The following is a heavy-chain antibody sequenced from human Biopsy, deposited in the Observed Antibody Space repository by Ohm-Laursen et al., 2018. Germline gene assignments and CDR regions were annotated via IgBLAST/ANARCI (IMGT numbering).Heavy chain of an antibody. CDR1: GASVSSGSYA. CDR3: ARGYAGLYEAFDF. J-gene: IGHJ3*01. D-gene: IGHD5-18*01. Sequence: SETLSLTCPVSGASVSSGSYAWSWIRQPPGKGLEWIGNIYNDVSTKYNPSLRSRVTISADKSANQFPLKLRSVTAADTAVYYCARGYAGLYEAFDFWGQGTVVTVAS. CDR2: IYNDVST. V-gene: IGHV4-61*01.